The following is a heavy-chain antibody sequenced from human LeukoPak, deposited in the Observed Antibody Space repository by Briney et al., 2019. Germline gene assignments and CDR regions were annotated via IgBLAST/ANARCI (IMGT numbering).Heavy chain of an antibody. V-gene: IGHV3-23*01. CDR1: GFTFSSYG. J-gene: IGHJ3*02. D-gene: IGHD3-22*01. CDR2: ISGSGGST. CDR3: AKDLTMMGAAFDI. Sequence: GGTLRLSCAASGFTFSSYGMSWVRQAPGKGLEWVSAISGSGGSTYYADSVKGRFTISRDNSKNTLYLQMNSLRAEDTAVYYCAKDLTMMGAAFDIWGQGTMVTVSS.